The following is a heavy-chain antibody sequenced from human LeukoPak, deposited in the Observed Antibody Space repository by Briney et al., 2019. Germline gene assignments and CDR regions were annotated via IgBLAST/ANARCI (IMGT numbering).Heavy chain of an antibody. CDR1: GFTFSSYG. CDR2: IRYDGSNK. J-gene: IGHJ4*02. D-gene: IGHD6-13*01. CDR3: AKWRYSSSSRDYYFDY. V-gene: IGHV3-30*02. Sequence: GGSLRLSCAASGFTFSSYGMHWVRQAPGKGLEWVAFIRYDGSNKYYADSVKGRFTISRDNSKNTLYLQMNSLRAEDTAVYYCAKWRYSSSSRDYYFDYWGQGTLVTVSS.